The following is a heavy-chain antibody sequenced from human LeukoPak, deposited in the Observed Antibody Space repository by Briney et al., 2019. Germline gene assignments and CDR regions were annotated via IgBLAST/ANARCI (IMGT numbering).Heavy chain of an antibody. CDR3: ARAPHYYGSAD. CDR1: GGSISSGDYY. D-gene: IGHD3-10*01. CDR2: IYYSGST. J-gene: IGHJ4*02. Sequence: SETLSLTCTVSGGSISSGDYYWSWIRQPPGKGLEWIGYIYYSGSTYYNPSLKSRVTISVDTSKNQFSLKLSSVTAADTAVYYCARAPHYYGSADWGQGTLVTVSS. V-gene: IGHV4-30-4*02.